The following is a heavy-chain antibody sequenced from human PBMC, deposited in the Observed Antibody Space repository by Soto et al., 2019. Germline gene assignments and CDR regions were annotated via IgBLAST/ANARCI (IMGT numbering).Heavy chain of an antibody. CDR3: ARGAYYYDSSGYYQYYFDY. CDR1: GGTFSSYA. V-gene: IGHV1-69*01. CDR2: IIPIFGTA. D-gene: IGHD3-22*01. J-gene: IGHJ4*02. Sequence: QVQLVQSGAEVKKPGSSVKVSCKASGGTFSSYAISWVRQAPGQGLEWMGGIIPIFGTANYAQKFQGRVTITAGESTSTAYMELSSLRSEDTAVYYCARGAYYYDSSGYYQYYFDYWGQGTLVTVSS.